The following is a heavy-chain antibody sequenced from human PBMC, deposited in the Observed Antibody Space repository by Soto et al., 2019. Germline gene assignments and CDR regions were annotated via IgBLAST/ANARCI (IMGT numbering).Heavy chain of an antibody. J-gene: IGHJ4*02. CDR2: ISGSGGST. CDR1: GFTFSSYA. D-gene: IGHD2-15*01. V-gene: IGHV3-23*01. Sequence: SGGSLRLSCAASGFTFSSYAMSWVRQAPGKGLEWVSAISGSGGSTYYADSVKGRFTISRDNSKNTLYLQMNSLRAEDTAVYYCAKDFGDCSGGSCYSVAGTFDFWGQGILVTVSS. CDR3: AKDFGDCSGGSCYSVAGTFDF.